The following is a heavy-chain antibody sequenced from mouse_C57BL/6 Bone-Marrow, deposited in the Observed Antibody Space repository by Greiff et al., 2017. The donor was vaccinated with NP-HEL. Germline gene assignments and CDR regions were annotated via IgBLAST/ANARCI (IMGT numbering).Heavy chain of an antibody. Sequence: VKLMESDAELVKPGASVKISCKVSGYTFTDHTIHWMKQRPEQGLEWIGYIYPRDGSTKYNEKFKGKATLTADKSSSTAYMQLNSLTSEDSAVYFCARRGYYGYDGEWFAYWGQGTLVTVSA. CDR2: IYPRDGST. D-gene: IGHD2-2*01. J-gene: IGHJ3*01. CDR3: ARRGYYGYDGEWFAY. V-gene: IGHV1-78*01. CDR1: GYTFTDHT.